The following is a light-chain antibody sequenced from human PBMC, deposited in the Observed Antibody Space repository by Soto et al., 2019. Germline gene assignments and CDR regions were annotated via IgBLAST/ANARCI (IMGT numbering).Light chain of an antibody. J-gene: IGKJ1*01. V-gene: IGKV1-39*01. CDR1: QSASTF. Sequence: DIQMTQAPSTLSASVGDRVTITCRASQSASTFLAWYQQKPGQAPKLLIYDASTLQSGVPSRFSGSGSGTDFTLTISSLQPEDCATYYCQQSYTTPRTFGQGTKVDIK. CDR2: DAS. CDR3: QQSYTTPRT.